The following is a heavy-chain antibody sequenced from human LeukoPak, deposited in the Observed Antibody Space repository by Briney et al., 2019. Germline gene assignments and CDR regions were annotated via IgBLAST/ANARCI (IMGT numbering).Heavy chain of an antibody. CDR1: GFTFSSYW. Sequence: SGGSLRLSCAASGFTFSSYWMNWVRQAPGKGLEWVANIKQDGSEKYYVDSVKGRFTISRDNAKNSLYLQMNSLRAEDTAVYYCARPPIVGATTCFDYWGQGTLVTVSS. CDR2: IKQDGSEK. CDR3: ARPPIVGATTCFDY. J-gene: IGHJ4*02. D-gene: IGHD1-26*01. V-gene: IGHV3-7*03.